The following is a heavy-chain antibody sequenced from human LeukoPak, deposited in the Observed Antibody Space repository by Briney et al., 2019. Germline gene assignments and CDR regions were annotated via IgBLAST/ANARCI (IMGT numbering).Heavy chain of an antibody. CDR1: AGSISSTSYY. CDR2: IYYSGST. V-gene: IGHV4-39*01. CDR3: ARLAGDWFDT. Sequence: PSETLSLTCSVSAGSISSTSYYWGWIRQPPGKGLEFIGNIYYSGSTYYNLSLKSRVTISVDTSKNQFSLKLTSVTAADTAVYYCARLAGDWFDTWGQGTLVTVSS. J-gene: IGHJ5*02.